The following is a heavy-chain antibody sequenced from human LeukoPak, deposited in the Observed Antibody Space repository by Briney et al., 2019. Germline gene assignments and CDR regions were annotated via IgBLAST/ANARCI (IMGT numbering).Heavy chain of an antibody. Sequence: SETLSLTCTVSGGSVSSGSYYWSWIRQPPGKGLEWIGYIYYSGSTNYTPSLKSRVTISVDTSKNQFSLKLSSVTAADTAVYYCARDLGWYAYFDYWGQGTLVTVSS. J-gene: IGHJ4*02. D-gene: IGHD6-19*01. V-gene: IGHV4-61*01. CDR3: ARDLGWYAYFDY. CDR1: GGSVSSGSYY. CDR2: IYYSGST.